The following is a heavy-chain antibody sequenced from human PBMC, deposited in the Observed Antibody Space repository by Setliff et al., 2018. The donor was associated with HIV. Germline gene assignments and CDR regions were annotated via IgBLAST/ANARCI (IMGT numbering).Heavy chain of an antibody. Sequence: ASVKVSCKASGYTFTSYYMHWVRRAPGQGLEWMGIINPSGGGTTYARKFQGRVTVTRDTSTTTVYMELSGLRSEDTAVYYCARNYGDYVAFDIWGQGTMVTVSS. CDR2: INPSGGGT. V-gene: IGHV1-46*01. CDR3: ARNYGDYVAFDI. D-gene: IGHD4-17*01. CDR1: GYTFTSYY. J-gene: IGHJ3*02.